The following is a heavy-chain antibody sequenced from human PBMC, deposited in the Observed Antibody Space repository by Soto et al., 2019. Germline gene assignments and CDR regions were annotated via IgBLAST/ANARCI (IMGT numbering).Heavy chain of an antibody. V-gene: IGHV4-31*03. CDR2: IYYSGST. Sequence: KPSETLSLTCTVSGGSISSGGYYWSWIRQHPGKGLEWIGYIYYSGSTYYNPSLKSRVTISVDTSKNQFSLKLSSVTAADTAVYYCAREGGSSGYYYADYWGQGTLVTVSS. CDR3: AREGGSSGYYYADY. J-gene: IGHJ4*02. CDR1: GGSISSGGYY. D-gene: IGHD3-22*01.